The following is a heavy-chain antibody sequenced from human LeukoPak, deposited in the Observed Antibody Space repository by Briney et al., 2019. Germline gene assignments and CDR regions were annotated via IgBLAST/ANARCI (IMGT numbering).Heavy chain of an antibody. CDR1: GYTFTSYG. Sequence: ASVKVSCKASGYTFTSYGISWVRQAPGQGLEWMGWISAYNGNTNYAQKLQGRVTMTTDTSTSTAYMELRSLRSDDTAVYYCARSKYYYDSSDAFDIWSQGTMVTVSS. CDR3: ARSKYYYDSSDAFDI. V-gene: IGHV1-18*01. CDR2: ISAYNGNT. J-gene: IGHJ3*02. D-gene: IGHD3-22*01.